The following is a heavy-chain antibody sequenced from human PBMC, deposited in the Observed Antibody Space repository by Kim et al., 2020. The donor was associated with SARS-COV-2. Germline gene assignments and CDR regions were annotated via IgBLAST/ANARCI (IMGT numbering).Heavy chain of an antibody. V-gene: IGHV4-34*01. CDR1: GGSFSGYY. CDR2: VSHNGST. D-gene: IGHD1-26*01. CDR3: ACGGHWGRYCPADYDDGM. Sequence: SETLSLTCAVYGGSFSGYYWCWSCLRPGKGMERVGEVSHNGSTNYNHSPKSRGTISIDTSKNKYSLTLSPVTAAAAAVYDCACGGHWGRYCPADYDDGM. J-gene: IGHJ6*01.